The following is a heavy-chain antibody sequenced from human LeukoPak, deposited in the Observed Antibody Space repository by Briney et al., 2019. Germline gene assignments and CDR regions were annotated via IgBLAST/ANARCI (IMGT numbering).Heavy chain of an antibody. CDR1: GFTFSSFS. CDR3: ARGLGKGAFDI. D-gene: IGHD1-26*01. Sequence: PGGSLRLSCAASGFTFSSFSMNWVRQAPGKGLEWVSYISSSSSTIYYADSAKGRFTISRDNAKNSLYLQMNSLRAEDTAVYYCARGLGKGAFDIWGQGTMVTVSS. CDR2: ISSSSSTI. V-gene: IGHV3-48*01. J-gene: IGHJ3*02.